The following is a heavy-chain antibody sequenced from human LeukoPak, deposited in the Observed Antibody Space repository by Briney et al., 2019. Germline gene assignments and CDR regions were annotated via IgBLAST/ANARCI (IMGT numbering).Heavy chain of an antibody. CDR2: ISPNSGGT. Sequence: ASVKVSCKASGYTFTGYYMHWVRQAPGQGLEWMGWISPNSGGTNYAQKFQGRVTMTRDTSISTAYMELSRLRSDDTAVYYCAREGSNCSSTSCAIDYWGQGTLVTVSS. J-gene: IGHJ4*02. CDR3: AREGSNCSSTSCAIDY. V-gene: IGHV1-2*02. D-gene: IGHD2-2*01. CDR1: GYTFTGYY.